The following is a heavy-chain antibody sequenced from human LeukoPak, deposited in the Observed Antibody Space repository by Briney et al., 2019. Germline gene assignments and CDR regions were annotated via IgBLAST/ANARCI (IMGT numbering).Heavy chain of an antibody. J-gene: IGHJ4*02. CDR3: ACSGYYFYFDY. V-gene: IGHV4-39*01. CDR2: IYDSGTT. Sequence: SETLSLTCTVSGGSVSSTSYYCAWIRQPPGKGLEWIRSIYDSGTTYYNSSLKSRVTISVDTSKNQFSLNLSSVTAADMAVYYCACSGYYFYFDYWGQGSLVTVSS. CDR1: GGSVSSTSYY. D-gene: IGHD3-22*01.